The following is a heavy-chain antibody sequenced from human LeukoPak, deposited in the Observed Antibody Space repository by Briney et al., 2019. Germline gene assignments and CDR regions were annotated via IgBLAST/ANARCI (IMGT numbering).Heavy chain of an antibody. CDR3: ARVRRIIAAVGTGTRRENWFDP. D-gene: IGHD6-13*01. CDR1: GFTFSSYE. J-gene: IGHJ5*02. V-gene: IGHV3-48*03. CDR2: ISSSGSTI. Sequence: GSLRLSCAAYGFTFSSYEMNWVRQAPGKGLEWVSYISSSGSTIYYADSVKGRFTISRGNAKNSLYLQMNSLRAEDTAVYYCARVRRIIAAVGTGTRRENWFDPWGQGTLVTVSS.